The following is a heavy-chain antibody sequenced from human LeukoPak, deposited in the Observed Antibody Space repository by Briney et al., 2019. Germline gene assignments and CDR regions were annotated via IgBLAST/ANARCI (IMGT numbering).Heavy chain of an antibody. CDR1: GFTFSSYW. D-gene: IGHD6-13*01. CDR2: INSDGSST. J-gene: IGHJ4*02. Sequence: GGSLRLSCAASGFTFSSYWMHWVRQAPGKGLVWVSRINSDGSSTNYADSVKGRFTISRDNAKNTLHLQMNSLRAEDTAMYYCARARDVAAPATYWGQGTLVTVSS. V-gene: IGHV3-74*01. CDR3: ARARDVAAPATY.